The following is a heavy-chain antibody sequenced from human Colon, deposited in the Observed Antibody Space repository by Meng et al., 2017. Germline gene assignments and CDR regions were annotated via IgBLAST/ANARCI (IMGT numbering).Heavy chain of an antibody. Sequence: VQLEWSWGGFVLPGGSLRLSCAASGFTFTTAWMTWVRRTPGRGLEWVGRIKSNNDGGTTDYAAPVKGRFTISRDDSKSTLYLQMNSLKIEDTAMYYCGTDIYDWGQGTLVTVSS. V-gene: IGHV3-15*01. CDR2: IKSNNDGGTT. D-gene: IGHD2/OR15-2a*01. CDR1: GFTFTTAW. CDR3: GTDIYD. J-gene: IGHJ4*02.